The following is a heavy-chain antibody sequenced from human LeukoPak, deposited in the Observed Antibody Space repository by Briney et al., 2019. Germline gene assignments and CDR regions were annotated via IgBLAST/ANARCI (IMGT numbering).Heavy chain of an antibody. Sequence: PGGSLRLSCAASGFTFSSFAMTWVRQAPGKGLEWVSAISGSGLTTYYADSVKGRFTISRDNSKNTLYLQMNSLEAEDTAVYYCAKPYRSGWYPYYFDYWGQGTLVTVSS. J-gene: IGHJ4*02. D-gene: IGHD6-19*01. CDR1: GFTFSSFA. V-gene: IGHV3-23*01. CDR3: AKPYRSGWYPYYFDY. CDR2: ISGSGLTT.